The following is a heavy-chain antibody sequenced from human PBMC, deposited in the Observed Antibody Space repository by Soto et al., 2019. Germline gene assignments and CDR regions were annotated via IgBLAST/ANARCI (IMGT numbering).Heavy chain of an antibody. V-gene: IGHV1-8*01. Sequence: QVQLVQSGAEVKKPGASVKVSCKASGYTFTSYDINWVRQATGQGLEWMGWMNPNSGNTGYAQKFQCRVTMTRNNSISTAYMELSSLRSEDTAVYYCARSTDIVLTYGMDVWGQGTTVTVSS. D-gene: IGHD2-8*01. CDR1: GYTFTSYD. J-gene: IGHJ6*02. CDR2: MNPNSGNT. CDR3: ARSTDIVLTYGMDV.